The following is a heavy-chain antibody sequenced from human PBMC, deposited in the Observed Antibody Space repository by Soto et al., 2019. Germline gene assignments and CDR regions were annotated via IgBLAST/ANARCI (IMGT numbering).Heavy chain of an antibody. CDR3: ARLLLWFGELSLFALFDY. CDR2: IYYSGST. Sequence: PSETLSLTCTVSGCSISSSSYYWGWIRQPPGKGLEWIGSIYYSGSTYYNPSLKSRVTISVDTSKNQFSLKLSSVTAADTAVYYCARLLLWFGELSLFALFDYWGQGTLVTVSS. V-gene: IGHV4-39*01. CDR1: GCSISSSSYY. D-gene: IGHD3-10*01. J-gene: IGHJ4*02.